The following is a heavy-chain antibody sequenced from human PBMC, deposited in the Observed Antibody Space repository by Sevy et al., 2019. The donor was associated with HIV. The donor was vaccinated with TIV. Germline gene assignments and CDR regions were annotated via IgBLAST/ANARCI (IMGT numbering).Heavy chain of an antibody. CDR1: GNTFTAYY. CDR3: ALGTIFEPNYFDP. Sequence: ASVKVSCRASGNTFTAYYVPWVRQAPGQGLEWMGWINPNSGATKYAQKFQGRVTMTRDTSFSAVYMDLSRLTSADTAVYYCALGTIFEPNYFDPWGQGTLVTVSS. V-gene: IGHV1-2*02. CDR2: INPNSGAT. D-gene: IGHD3-3*01. J-gene: IGHJ5*02.